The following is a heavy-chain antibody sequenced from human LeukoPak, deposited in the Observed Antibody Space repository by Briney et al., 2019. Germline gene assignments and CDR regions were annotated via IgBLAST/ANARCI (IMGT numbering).Heavy chain of an antibody. CDR1: GDSVNSLDL. V-gene: IGHV4-4*02. J-gene: IGHJ4*02. CDR3: AGLVGRYSSGLYYYYFDY. Sequence: SGTLSLTCTVSGDSVNSLDLWSWVRQPPGKGLEWIGEMYLSGTTHSNPSVKSRVTISIDKSKNQFFLNLSSVTAADTAVYYCAGLVGRYSSGLYYYYFDYWGQGTLVTVSS. D-gene: IGHD3-22*01. CDR2: MYLSGTT.